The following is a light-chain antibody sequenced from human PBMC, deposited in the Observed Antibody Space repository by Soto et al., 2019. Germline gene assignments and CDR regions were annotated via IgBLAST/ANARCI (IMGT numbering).Light chain of an antibody. J-gene: IGKJ5*01. V-gene: IGKV3-11*01. CDR1: QSVGTY. Sequence: EIVLTQSPATLSLSPGEGATLSCRASQSVGTYLAWYQQKAGQAPRLLIYDASKRATGIPARFSGSGSGTDFTLTISSLEPEDFAVYYCQQRNGWPPRVTFGQGTRLEIK. CDR2: DAS. CDR3: QQRNGWPPRVT.